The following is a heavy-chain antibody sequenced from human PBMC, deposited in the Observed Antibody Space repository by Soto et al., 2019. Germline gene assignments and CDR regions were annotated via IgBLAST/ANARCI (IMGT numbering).Heavy chain of an antibody. CDR2: IKQDGSEK. Sequence: PGGSLRLSCAASGFTFSSYWMSWVRQAPGKGLEWVANIKQDGSEKYYVDSVKGRFTISRDNAKNSLYLQVNSLRAEDTAVYYCARDFTGGAKDPRYYGMDVWGQGTTVTVSS. V-gene: IGHV3-7*05. D-gene: IGHD3-16*01. J-gene: IGHJ6*02. CDR1: GFTFSSYW. CDR3: ARDFTGGAKDPRYYGMDV.